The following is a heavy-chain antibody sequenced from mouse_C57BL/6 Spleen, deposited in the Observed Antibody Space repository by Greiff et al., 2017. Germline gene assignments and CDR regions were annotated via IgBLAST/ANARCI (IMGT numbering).Heavy chain of an antibody. CDR2: FDPGSGSI. CDR3: ARHEDPYYSSHWYFDV. J-gene: IGHJ1*03. CDR1: GYTFTEYT. D-gene: IGHD2-5*01. V-gene: IGHV1-62-2*01. Sequence: VQLQQSGAELVKPGASVKLSCKASGYTFTEYTIHWVKQRSGQGLEWIGRFDPGSGSIKYNERFKDKATLTADKSYSTVYMELSSLTSEDSAVYFCARHEDPYYSSHWYFDVWGTGTTVTVSS.